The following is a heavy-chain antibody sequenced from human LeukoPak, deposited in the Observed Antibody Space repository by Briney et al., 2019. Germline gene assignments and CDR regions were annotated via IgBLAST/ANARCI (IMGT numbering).Heavy chain of an antibody. CDR1: GGSISSSSYY. CDR3: AMSLAYCGGDCSYYFDY. V-gene: IGHV4-39*01. D-gene: IGHD2-21*02. Sequence: SDTLSLPCTVSGGSISSSSYYWGWIRQPPGKGLERFGSIYYSGSTYYNPSLKSRVTISVDTSKNQFSLKLSSVTAADTAVYYCAMSLAYCGGDCSYYFDYWGQGTLVTVSS. CDR2: IYYSGST. J-gene: IGHJ4*02.